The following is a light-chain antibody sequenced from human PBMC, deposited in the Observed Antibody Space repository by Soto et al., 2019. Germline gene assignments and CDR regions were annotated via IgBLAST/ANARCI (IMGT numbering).Light chain of an antibody. Sequence: EIVLTQSPATLHLSPGERATLSCRASQSVSSYLAWYQQKPGQAPMLLIDDPSKRSTGIPARFRGSRSGTVITLTISRVHPDFVTVYCCQRSSYWLRTFGQGTKVDIK. V-gene: IGKV3-11*01. CDR2: DPS. J-gene: IGKJ1*01. CDR1: QSVSSY. CDR3: QRSSYWLRT.